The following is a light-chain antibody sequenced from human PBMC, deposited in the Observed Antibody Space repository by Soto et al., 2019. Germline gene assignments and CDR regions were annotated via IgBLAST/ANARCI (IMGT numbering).Light chain of an antibody. CDR1: QSVSSNY. CDR2: GAS. J-gene: IGKJ1*01. V-gene: IGKV3-20*01. CDR3: QQYDSTWT. Sequence: ERVLTQSPGTLSLSPGEKATLSCSASQSVSSNYLAWYQQKPGQTPRLLIYGASSRATGIPDRFTGSGSGTDFTLTISRLEPGDIAVYYCQQYDSTWTFGQGTKVEIK.